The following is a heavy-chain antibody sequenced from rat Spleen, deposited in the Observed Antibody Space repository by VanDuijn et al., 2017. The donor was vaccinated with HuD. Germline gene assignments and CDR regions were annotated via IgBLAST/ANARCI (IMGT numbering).Heavy chain of an antibody. D-gene: IGHD1-4*01. V-gene: IGHV3-1*01. CDR2: ISYSGST. Sequence: EVQLQESGPGLVKPSQSLSLTCSVTGYSITSSYRWNWIRKFPGNKMEWMGYISYSGSTRYNPSLKSRISITRDTSKNQFFLQLKSVATEDTATYYCARWTRYFDYWGQGVMVTVSS. CDR1: GYSITSSY. CDR3: ARWTRYFDY. J-gene: IGHJ2*01.